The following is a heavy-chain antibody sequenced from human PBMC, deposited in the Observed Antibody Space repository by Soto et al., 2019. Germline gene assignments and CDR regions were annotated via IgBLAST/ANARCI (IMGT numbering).Heavy chain of an antibody. CDR1: XGSFSGYY. Sequence: SETLSLTCAVFXGSFSGYYXRWIRQPPGKGLEWIGEVNRNGSTIYNPSLKSRVTISVDTSKNQFSLKLSSVTAADTAVYFCARDLHHYAMDFWGQGTTVPVSS. J-gene: IGHJ6*01. CDR3: ARDLHHYAMDF. CDR2: VNRNGST. V-gene: IGHV4-34*01.